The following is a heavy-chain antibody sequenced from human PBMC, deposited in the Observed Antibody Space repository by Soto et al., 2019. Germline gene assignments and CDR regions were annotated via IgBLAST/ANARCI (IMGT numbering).Heavy chain of an antibody. CDR1: GYTFTGYY. J-gene: IGHJ6*02. Sequence: ASVKVSCKASGYTFTGYYMHWVRQAPGQGLEWMGWINPNSGGTNYAQKFQGWVTMTRDTSISTAYMELSRLRSDDTAVYYCARGIDFSWDTAMVLQPHYYYYGMDVWGQGTTVTVS. D-gene: IGHD5-18*01. CDR3: ARGIDFSWDTAMVLQPHYYYYGMDV. CDR2: INPNSGGT. V-gene: IGHV1-2*04.